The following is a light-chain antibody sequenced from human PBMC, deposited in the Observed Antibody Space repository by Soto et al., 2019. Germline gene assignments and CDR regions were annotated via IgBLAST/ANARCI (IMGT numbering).Light chain of an antibody. CDR1: QSISSS. CDR3: QQYNSYSMT. CDR2: DAS. Sequence: DIQMTQSPSTLSASVGDRVTITCRASQSISSSLAWYQQKAGKAPTLLIYDASSLESGVPSRFSGSGSGTEFTLTISSLQPDDFATYYCQQYNSYSMTFGQGTKVDIK. J-gene: IGKJ1*01. V-gene: IGKV1-5*01.